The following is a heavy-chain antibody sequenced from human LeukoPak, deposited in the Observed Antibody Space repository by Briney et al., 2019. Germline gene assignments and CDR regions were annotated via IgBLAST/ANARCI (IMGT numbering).Heavy chain of an antibody. CDR2: ISYDGSNK. CDR3: SRDTATHFDY. D-gene: IGHD4-17*01. Sequence: PGGSLRLSCAASGFTFSSYAMHWVRQAPGKGLEWVAVISYDGSNKYYADSVKGRITISRDNSKNTLYLQMNSLRAEDTAVYYCSRDTATHFDYWGQGTLVTVSS. J-gene: IGHJ4*02. V-gene: IGHV3-30-3*01. CDR1: GFTFSSYA.